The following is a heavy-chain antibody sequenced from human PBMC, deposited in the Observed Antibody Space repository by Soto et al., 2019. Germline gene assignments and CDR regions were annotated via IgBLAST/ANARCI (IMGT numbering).Heavy chain of an antibody. CDR3: ARGGRLAAAGTGYYYYGMDV. D-gene: IGHD6-13*01. Sequence: QVQLVQSGAEVKKPGASVKVSCKASGYTFTSYGISWVRQAPGQGLEWMGWISAYNGNTNYAQKPXXRVTMTTDTSXXTXYXXLRSLRSDDTAVYYCARGGRLAAAGTGYYYYGMDVWGQGTTVTVSS. V-gene: IGHV1-18*01. J-gene: IGHJ6*02. CDR1: GYTFTSYG. CDR2: ISAYNGNT.